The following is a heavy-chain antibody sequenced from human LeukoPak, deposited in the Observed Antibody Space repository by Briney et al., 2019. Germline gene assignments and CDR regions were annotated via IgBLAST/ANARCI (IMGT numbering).Heavy chain of an antibody. V-gene: IGHV3-33*01. J-gene: IGHJ4*02. CDR2: IWYDGSND. D-gene: IGHD6-19*01. Sequence: GRSLRLSCTASGFNFGSDAMHWVRQAPGKGLEWVAFIWYDGSNDHYADSVKGRFTISRDNSKNTVCLQMNSLRVEDTAVYYCARDTSGSGWSLNNWGQGTLVTVSS. CDR1: GFNFGSDA. CDR3: ARDTSGSGWSLNN.